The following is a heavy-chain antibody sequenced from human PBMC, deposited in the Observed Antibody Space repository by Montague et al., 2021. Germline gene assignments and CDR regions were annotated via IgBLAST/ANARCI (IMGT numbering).Heavy chain of an antibody. CDR1: GANISNYN. CDR3: ESWMH. J-gene: IGHJ4*02. V-gene: IGHV4-59*01. D-gene: IGHD2-2*03. Sequence: SETLSLTCTVSGANISNYNCFWIRQPPRKGLEWIGYSAHTGDTNYNSSLKSRITMSIDTYKTQFPHRLSLVTAADPAVYDCESWMHWGQGKLVTVSS. CDR2: SAHTGDT.